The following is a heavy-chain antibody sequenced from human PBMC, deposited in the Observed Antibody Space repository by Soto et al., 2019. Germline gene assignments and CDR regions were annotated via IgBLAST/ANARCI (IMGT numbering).Heavy chain of an antibody. CDR2: INHSGST. V-gene: IGHV4-34*01. CDR3: AREKAAGTVEAFDI. CDR1: GGSFSGYY. J-gene: IGHJ3*02. Sequence: SETLSLTCAVYGGSFSGYYWSWIRQPPGKGLEWIGEINHSGSTNYNPSLKSRVTISVDTSKNQFSLKLSSVTAADTAVYYCAREKAAGTVEAFDIWGQGTMVTVSS. D-gene: IGHD6-13*01.